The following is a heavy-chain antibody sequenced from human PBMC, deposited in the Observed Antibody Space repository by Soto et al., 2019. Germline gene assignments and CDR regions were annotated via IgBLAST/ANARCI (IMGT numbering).Heavy chain of an antibody. Sequence: SETLSLTCTVSAGSVSSGSYYWSWIRQPPRKGLEWIGYIYRSGTTNYNPSLKSRVTMSVDTPKNQFSLRLSSLTTADTAVYYWPGVRGYAGSPIGYLGQGTLVTVSS. J-gene: IGHJ4*02. CDR3: PGVRGYAGSPIGY. V-gene: IGHV4-61*01. D-gene: IGHD2-15*01. CDR2: IYRSGTT. CDR1: AGSVSSGSYY.